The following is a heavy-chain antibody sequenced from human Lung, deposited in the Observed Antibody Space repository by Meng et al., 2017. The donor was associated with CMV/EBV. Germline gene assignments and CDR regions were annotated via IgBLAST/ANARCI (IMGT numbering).Heavy chain of an antibody. CDR3: ARVGQWLPIDY. J-gene: IGHJ4*02. Sequence: PLHAPARGVGKPTGPLLIPGSYFGCTNRSRDWWIWVRQPPGKGLEWIGEIYHSGSTNYNPSLKSRVTISVDKSKNQFSLNLSSVTAADTAVYYCARVGQWLPIDYWGQGTLVTVSS. CDR2: IYHSGST. CDR1: GCTNRSRDW. D-gene: IGHD6-19*01. V-gene: IGHV4-4*02.